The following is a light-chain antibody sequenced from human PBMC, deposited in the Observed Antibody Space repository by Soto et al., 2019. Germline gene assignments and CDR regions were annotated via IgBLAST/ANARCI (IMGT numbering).Light chain of an antibody. Sequence: QSVLTQPASVSGSPGQSITISCTGTSSDIGGYDYVSWFQQHPGKAPKLILYDVTNRPSGVSNRFSGSKSGNTASLTISGLQAEDEADYYCSSYTSNNTRVFGGRTKLTVL. V-gene: IGLV2-14*01. CDR3: SSYTSNNTRV. CDR1: SSDIGGYDY. CDR2: DVT. J-gene: IGLJ3*02.